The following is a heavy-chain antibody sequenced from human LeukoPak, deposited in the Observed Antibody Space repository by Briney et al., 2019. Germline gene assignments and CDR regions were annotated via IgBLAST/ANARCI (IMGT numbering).Heavy chain of an antibody. CDR1: GFTFSSYS. CDR3: ARAKGYSNYGDY. D-gene: IGHD4-11*01. J-gene: IGHJ4*02. V-gene: IGHV3-21*01. CDR2: ISSSSSYI. Sequence: PGGSLRLSCAASGFTFSSYSMNWVRQAPGKGLEWVSSISSSSSYIYYADSVKGRFTISRDNAKNSLYLQMNSLRAEDTAVYYCARAKGYSNYGDYWGQGTLVTVSS.